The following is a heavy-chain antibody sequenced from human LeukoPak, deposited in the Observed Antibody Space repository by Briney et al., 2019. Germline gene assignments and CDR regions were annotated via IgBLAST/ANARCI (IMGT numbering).Heavy chain of an antibody. Sequence: PSETLSLTCTVSGGSISSNAYYWAWIRQPPGKGLEWIGSIYSSVSTYYNPSLKSRVTISVDTSKNQFSLKLSSVTAADTAVYYCARVGALYDSSGYYLSQFDYWGQGTLVTVSS. CDR3: ARVGALYDSSGYYLSQFDY. CDR1: GGSISSNAYY. CDR2: IYSSVST. J-gene: IGHJ4*02. V-gene: IGHV4-39*07. D-gene: IGHD3-22*01.